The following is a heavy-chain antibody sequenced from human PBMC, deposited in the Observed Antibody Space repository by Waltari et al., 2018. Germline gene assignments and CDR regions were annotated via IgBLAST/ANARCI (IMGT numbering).Heavy chain of an antibody. CDR1: GGSISSSNW. Sequence: QVQLQESGPGLVKPSGTLSLTCAVSGGSISSSNWWSWVRQSPGKGLEWIGEIYHSGGTNYNPSLKSRVTISVDKSKNQFSLKLSAVTAADSAVYYCARLGVGATTDDYWGQGTLVTVSS. CDR2: IYHSGGT. CDR3: ARLGVGATTDDY. J-gene: IGHJ4*02. D-gene: IGHD1-26*01. V-gene: IGHV4-4*02.